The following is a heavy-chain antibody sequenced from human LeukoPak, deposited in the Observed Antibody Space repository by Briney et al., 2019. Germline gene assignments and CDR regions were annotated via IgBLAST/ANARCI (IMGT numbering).Heavy chain of an antibody. CDR1: GYTSTTYY. CDR3: ARDTDRSGSYYFFDY. D-gene: IGHD3-10*01. J-gene: IGHJ4*02. Sequence: ASVKVSCKASGYTSTTYYMHWVRQARGQALEWLGIINPSGGSTNYAQKFQGRVTMTRDTSTSTVYMELSSLRSEDTAVYYCARDTDRSGSYYFFDYWGQGTLVTLSS. V-gene: IGHV1-46*01. CDR2: INPSGGST.